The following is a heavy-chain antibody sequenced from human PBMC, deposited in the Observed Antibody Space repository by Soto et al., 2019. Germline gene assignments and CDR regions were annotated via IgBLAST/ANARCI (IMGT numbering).Heavy chain of an antibody. CDR1: GGSISSSSYY. V-gene: IGHV4-39*01. Sequence: QLQLQESGPGLVKPSETLSLTCTVSGGSISSSSYYWGWIRQPPGKGLEWIGSIYYSGSTYYNPSLKSRVTISVDTSKNQFSLKLSSVTAADTAVYYCARQLRFPNWFDPWGQGTLVTVSS. CDR2: IYYSGST. J-gene: IGHJ5*02. CDR3: ARQLRFPNWFDP. D-gene: IGHD3-3*01.